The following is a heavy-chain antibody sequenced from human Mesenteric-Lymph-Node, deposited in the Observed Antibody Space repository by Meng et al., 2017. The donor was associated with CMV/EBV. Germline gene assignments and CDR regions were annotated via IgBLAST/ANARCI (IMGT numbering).Heavy chain of an antibody. CDR1: GFSFSNYY. J-gene: IGHJ4*02. Sequence: GESLKISCVASGFSFSNYYMSWIRQAPGKGLEWVSYISSSGTTMYYTDSVKGRFTISRDNAKNSLYLQMNSLRAEDTAVYYCARGWLGDYWGQGTLVTVSS. D-gene: IGHD3-10*01. CDR3: ARGWLGDY. CDR2: ISSSGTTM. V-gene: IGHV3-11*04.